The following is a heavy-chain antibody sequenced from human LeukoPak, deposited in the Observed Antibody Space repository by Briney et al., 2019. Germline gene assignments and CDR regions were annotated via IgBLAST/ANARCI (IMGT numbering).Heavy chain of an antibody. D-gene: IGHD6-19*01. CDR2: ISWNSGSI. CDR1: GFTFDDYA. V-gene: IGHV3-9*01. J-gene: IGHJ4*02. Sequence: PGGSLRLSCAASGFTFDDYAMHWVRQAPGKGLEWVSGISWNSGSIGYADSVKGRFTISRDNAKNSLYLQMNSLRAEDTALYYCAKAFLPIAVAGTPFDYWGQGTLVTVSS. CDR3: AKAFLPIAVAGTPFDY.